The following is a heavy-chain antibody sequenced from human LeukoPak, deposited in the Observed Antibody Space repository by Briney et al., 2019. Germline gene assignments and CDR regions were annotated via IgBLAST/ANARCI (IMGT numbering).Heavy chain of an antibody. V-gene: IGHV3-74*01. CDR1: GFTFSSYW. CDR2: INSDGSST. D-gene: IGHD1-1*01. J-gene: IGHJ3*02. Sequence: PGGSLRLSCAASGFTFSSYWMHWVRQAPGKGLVWVSRINSDGSSTSYADSVKGRFTTSRDNAKSTLYLQMNSLRAEDTAVYYCATPSVHPEAFDIWGQGTMVTVSS. CDR3: ATPSVHPEAFDI.